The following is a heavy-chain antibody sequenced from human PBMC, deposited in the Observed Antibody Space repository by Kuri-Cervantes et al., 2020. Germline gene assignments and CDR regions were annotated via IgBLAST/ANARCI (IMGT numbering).Heavy chain of an antibody. V-gene: IGHV4-59*01. CDR3: ARDLYSSSLRLGY. CDR2: IYYSGST. J-gene: IGHJ4*02. CDR1: GGSISSYY. D-gene: IGHD6-6*01. Sequence: SETLSLTCTVSGGSISSYYWSWIRQPPGKGLEWIGYIYYSGSTNYNPSLKSRVTISVDTSKNQFSLKLSSVTAADTAVYYCARDLYSSSLRLGYWGQGTLVTVSS.